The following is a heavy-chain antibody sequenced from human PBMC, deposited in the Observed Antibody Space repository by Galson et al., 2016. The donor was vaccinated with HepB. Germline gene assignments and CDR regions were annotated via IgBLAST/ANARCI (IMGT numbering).Heavy chain of an antibody. Sequence: SLRLSCAASGFTFSSYAMHWVRQAPGKGLEWVAVISYDGYNTYYADSVRGRFTFSRDNSKNTVYLQMDSLRAEDTAIYYCAKVPTRDYADLVDYFDHWGQGTLVTVSS. CDR1: GFTFSSYA. CDR2: ISYDGYNT. CDR3: AKVPTRDYADLVDYFDH. D-gene: IGHD4-17*01. J-gene: IGHJ4*02. V-gene: IGHV3-30*04.